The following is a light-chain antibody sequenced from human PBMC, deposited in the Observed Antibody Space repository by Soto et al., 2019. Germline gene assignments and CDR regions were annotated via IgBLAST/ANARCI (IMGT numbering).Light chain of an antibody. V-gene: IGLV1-47*01. CDR1: SSNIGSNY. CDR3: AAWDDSLSGQV. CDR2: RNN. J-gene: IGLJ1*01. Sequence: QLVLTQPPSASGTPGQRVTISCSGSSSNIGSNYVYWYQQLPGTAPKLLIYRNNQRPSGVPDRFSGSKSGTSACLAISGLRSEDEADYYCAAWDDSLSGQVFGTGTKVTVL.